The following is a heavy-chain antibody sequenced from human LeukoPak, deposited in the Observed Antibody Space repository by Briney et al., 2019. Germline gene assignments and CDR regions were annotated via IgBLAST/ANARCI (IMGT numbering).Heavy chain of an antibody. V-gene: IGHV3-23*01. J-gene: IGHJ4*02. CDR3: AKDVRGYNRPFDY. CDR2: INGSGANT. D-gene: IGHD3-10*02. CDR1: GFTFCSCA. Sequence: GGSLRLSCAASGFTFCSCAMNWGRQAPGEGLGWVSSINGSGANTYYAGSVEGRFTISRDNSQNTLYLQMNSLRAEDTAVYYCAKDVRGYNRPFDYWGQGTLVTVSS.